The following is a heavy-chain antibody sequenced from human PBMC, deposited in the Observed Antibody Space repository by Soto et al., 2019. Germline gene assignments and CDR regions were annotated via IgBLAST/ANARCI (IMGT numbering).Heavy chain of an antibody. V-gene: IGHV3-66*01. J-gene: IGHJ4*02. CDR2: IYSGGNT. CDR3: ARDADTAGVYGY. D-gene: IGHD5-18*01. CDR1: GFSVSGSY. Sequence: TGGSLRLSCAASGFSVSGSYMSWVRQAPGRGLEWVSLIYSGGNTYYADSMKGRFTISRDNSKNTLYLQMNSLRAEDTAVYYCARDADTAGVYGYWGQGTLVTVSS.